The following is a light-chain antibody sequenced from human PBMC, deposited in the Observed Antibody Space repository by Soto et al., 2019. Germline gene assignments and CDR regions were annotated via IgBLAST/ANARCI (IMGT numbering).Light chain of an antibody. CDR2: GAS. Sequence: EIVLTQSPGTLSLSPGERATLSCRASQSVSNTYLAWYQQKPGQAPRLLIYGASNRATGIPDRFSGSGSGTDFTLTISRLEPEDFAVYYCQQYGSSGTFGQGTKA. CDR3: QQYGSSGT. V-gene: IGKV3-20*01. CDR1: QSVSNTY. J-gene: IGKJ1*01.